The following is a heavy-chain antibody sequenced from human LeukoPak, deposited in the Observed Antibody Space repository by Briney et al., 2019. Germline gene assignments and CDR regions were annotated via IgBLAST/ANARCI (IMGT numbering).Heavy chain of an antibody. CDR2: ISSSSTYI. V-gene: IGHV3-21*01. CDR3: ARAPSSYSESY. D-gene: IGHD1-26*01. CDR1: GFTFSSYA. J-gene: IGHJ4*02. Sequence: GGSLRLSCAASGFTFSSYAMSWVRQAPGKGLEWVSSISSSSTYISYADSVKGRFTISRDSAKNSLYLQMNCLRAEDTAVYYCARAPSSYSESYWGQGTLVTVSS.